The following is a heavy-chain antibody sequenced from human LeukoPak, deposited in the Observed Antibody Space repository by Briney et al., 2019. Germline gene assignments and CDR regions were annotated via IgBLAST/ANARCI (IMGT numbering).Heavy chain of an antibody. CDR3: ARTLLWFGDGPLDY. D-gene: IGHD3-10*01. Sequence: GGSLRLSCAASGFTFSTYGMHWVRQAPGKGLEWVAVIWYDGSNKYYADSVKGRFTISRDNSKNTLYLQMNSLRAEDTAVYYCARTLLWFGDGPLDYWGQGTLVTVSS. V-gene: IGHV3-33*01. CDR1: GFTFSTYG. J-gene: IGHJ4*02. CDR2: IWYDGSNK.